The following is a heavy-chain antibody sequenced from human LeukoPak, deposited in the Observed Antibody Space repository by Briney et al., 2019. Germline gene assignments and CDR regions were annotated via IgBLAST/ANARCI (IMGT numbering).Heavy chain of an antibody. Sequence: GGSLRLSCAASGFTFSSYAMSWVRQAPGKGLEWVSAISGSGGSTYYADSVKGRFTISRDNSKNTLYLQMNSLRAEDTAVYYCAKDSTAMVTFGPNGMDVWGQGTTVTVSS. CDR1: GFTFSSYA. V-gene: IGHV3-23*01. CDR3: AKDSTAMVTFGPNGMDV. J-gene: IGHJ6*02. CDR2: ISGSGGST. D-gene: IGHD5-18*01.